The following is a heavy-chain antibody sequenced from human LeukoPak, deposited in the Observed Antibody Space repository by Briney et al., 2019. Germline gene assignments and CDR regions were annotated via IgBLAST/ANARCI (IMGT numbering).Heavy chain of an antibody. D-gene: IGHD3-10*01. Sequence: GGSPRLSCAASGFSFSSYGMHWARQAPGKGLEWVAVISYDGSNKYSADSVKGRFTISRDNSKNTLYLQMNSLRAEDTAVYYCAKAFMGSGSYYIPHMHYWGQGTLVTVSS. CDR3: AKAFMGSGSYYIPHMHY. J-gene: IGHJ4*02. V-gene: IGHV3-30*18. CDR1: GFSFSSYG. CDR2: ISYDGSNK.